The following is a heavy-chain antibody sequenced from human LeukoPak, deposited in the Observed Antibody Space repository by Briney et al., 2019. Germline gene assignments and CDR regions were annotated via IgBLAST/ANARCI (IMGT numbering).Heavy chain of an antibody. CDR1: GFTFSSYG. CDR3: ARDPGSGYEEHFDY. J-gene: IGHJ4*02. D-gene: IGHD5-12*01. Sequence: GGSLRLSCAASGFTFSSYGMHWVRQAPGKGLEWVAFIRYDGSNKYYADSVKGRFTISRDNAKDSLYLQMNSLRAEDTAVYYCARDPGSGYEEHFDYWGQGTLVTVSS. CDR2: IRYDGSNK. V-gene: IGHV3-30*02.